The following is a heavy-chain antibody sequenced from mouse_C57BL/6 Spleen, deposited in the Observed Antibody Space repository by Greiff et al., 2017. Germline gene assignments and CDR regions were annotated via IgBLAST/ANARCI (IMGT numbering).Heavy chain of an antibody. J-gene: IGHJ4*01. Sequence: QVQLQQPGAELVRPGSSVKLSCKASGYTFTSYWMDWVKQRPGQGLEWIGNIYPSDSETHYNQKFKDKATLTVDKSSSTAYMQLSSLTSEDSAVCYCARDYGSSYGAMDYWGQGTSVTVSS. CDR2: IYPSDSET. CDR3: ARDYGSSYGAMDY. V-gene: IGHV1-61*01. D-gene: IGHD1-1*01. CDR1: GYTFTSYW.